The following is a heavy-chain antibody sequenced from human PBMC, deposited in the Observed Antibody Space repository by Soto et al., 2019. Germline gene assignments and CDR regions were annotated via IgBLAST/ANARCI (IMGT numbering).Heavy chain of an antibody. Sequence: TGGSLRLSCTASGFTFGDYAMSWFRQAPGKGLEWVGFIRSKAYGGTTEYAASVKGRFTISRDDSKSIAYLQMNSLKTEDTAVYYCTRGGRFHRPLYGMDVWGQGTTVTVSS. D-gene: IGHD3-3*01. CDR3: TRGGRFHRPLYGMDV. V-gene: IGHV3-49*03. CDR1: GFTFGDYA. J-gene: IGHJ6*02. CDR2: IRSKAYGGTT.